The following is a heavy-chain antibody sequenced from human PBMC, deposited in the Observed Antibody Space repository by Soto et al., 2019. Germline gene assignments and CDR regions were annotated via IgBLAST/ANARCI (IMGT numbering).Heavy chain of an antibody. V-gene: IGHV1-2*02. Sequence: GASVKVSCKASGYTFTGYYMHWVRQAPGQGLEWMGWINPNSGGTNYAQKFQGRVTMTRDTSISTAYMELSRLRSDDTAVYYCARGVLEVVAATRDYYYYYGMDVWGQGTTVTVSS. CDR3: ARGVLEVVAATRDYYYYYGMDV. CDR2: INPNSGGT. D-gene: IGHD2-15*01. CDR1: GYTFTGYY. J-gene: IGHJ6*02.